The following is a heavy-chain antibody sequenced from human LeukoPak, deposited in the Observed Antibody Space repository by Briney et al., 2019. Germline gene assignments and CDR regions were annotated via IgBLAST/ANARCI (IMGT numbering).Heavy chain of an antibody. J-gene: IGHJ3*02. CDR3: ARVWHIVVVPGAFDI. V-gene: IGHV3-7*01. CDR2: IKQDGSEK. D-gene: IGHD2-21*01. CDR1: GFTFSSYW. Sequence: PGGSLRLSCAASGFTFSSYWMSWVRQAPGKGLEWVANIKQDGSEKYYVDSVKGRFTISRDNAKNSLYLQMNSLRAEDTAVYYCARVWHIVVVPGAFDIWGQGTMVTVSS.